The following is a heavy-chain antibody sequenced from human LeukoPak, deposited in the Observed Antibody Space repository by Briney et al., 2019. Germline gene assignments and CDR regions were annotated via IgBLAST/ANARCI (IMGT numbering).Heavy chain of an antibody. V-gene: IGHV3-48*03. CDR2: ISSSGSNI. CDR3: AREGRESCSSTSCSSGVFDI. Sequence: GGSLRLSCAASGFIFSNYEMIWVRQAPGKGLEWVSYISSSGSNIHFADSVKGRFTISRDNAENSLFLQMNSLRAEDTAVYYCAREGRESCSSTSCSSGVFDIWGQGTMVTVSS. J-gene: IGHJ3*02. CDR1: GFIFSNYE. D-gene: IGHD2-2*01.